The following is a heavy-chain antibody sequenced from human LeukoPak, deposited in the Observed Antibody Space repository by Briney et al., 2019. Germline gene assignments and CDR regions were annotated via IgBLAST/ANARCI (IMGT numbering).Heavy chain of an antibody. CDR3: AKDRTETTVTIDY. V-gene: IGHV3-23*01. CDR1: EFTFSSYA. Sequence: GGSLRLSCAGAEFTFSSYAMSWVRQAPGKGLEWVSAIVGSGLTTYYADSVKGRFTISRDNSKNTLYLQLSSLRAEDTAVYYCAKDRTETTVTIDYWGQGTLVTVSS. CDR2: IVGSGLTT. J-gene: IGHJ4*02. D-gene: IGHD4-17*01.